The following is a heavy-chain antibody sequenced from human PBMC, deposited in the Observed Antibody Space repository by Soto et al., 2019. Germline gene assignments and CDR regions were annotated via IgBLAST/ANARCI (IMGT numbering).Heavy chain of an antibody. J-gene: IGHJ5*02. Sequence: QVQLQQWGAGLLKPSETLSLTCAVYGGSFSGYYWSWIRQPPGKGLEWIGEINHSGSTNYNPSLKSRVTISVDTAKNQFSLKLSSVTVADTAVYYCARVSKINWFDPWGQGTLVTVSS. CDR2: INHSGST. CDR1: GGSFSGYY. V-gene: IGHV4-34*01. CDR3: ARVSKINWFDP.